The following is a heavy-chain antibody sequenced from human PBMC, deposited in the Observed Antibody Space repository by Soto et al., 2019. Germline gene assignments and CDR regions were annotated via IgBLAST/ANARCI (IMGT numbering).Heavy chain of an antibody. D-gene: IGHD2-2*01. V-gene: IGHV1-69*02. CDR1: GGTFSSYT. CDR3: ASRRVVVPAAPFDY. J-gene: IGHJ4*02. CDR2: IIPILGIA. Sequence: QVQLVQSGAEVKKPGSSVKVSCKASGGTFSSYTISWVRQAPGQGLEWMGRIIPILGIANYAQKFQGRVTITADKSTSTAYMELSSLRSEDTAVYYCASRRVVVPAAPFDYWGQGPLVTVSS.